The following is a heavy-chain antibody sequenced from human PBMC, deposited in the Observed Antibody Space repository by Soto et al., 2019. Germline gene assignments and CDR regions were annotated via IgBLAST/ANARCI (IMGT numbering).Heavy chain of an antibody. CDR1: GGTFSSYT. V-gene: IGHV1-69*08. J-gene: IGHJ4*02. Sequence: QVQLVQSGAEVKKPGSSVKVSCKASGGTFSSYTISWVRQAPGQGLEWMGRIIPILGIANYAQKFQGRVTITADKSTRTAYMELSSLRSEDTAVYYCARDGDYYGSGSYYNAPFDYWGQGTLVTVSS. CDR2: IIPILGIA. D-gene: IGHD3-10*01. CDR3: ARDGDYYGSGSYYNAPFDY.